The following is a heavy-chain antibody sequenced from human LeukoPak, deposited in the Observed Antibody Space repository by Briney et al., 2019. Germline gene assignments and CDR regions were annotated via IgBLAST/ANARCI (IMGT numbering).Heavy chain of an antibody. V-gene: IGHV3-23*01. D-gene: IGHD6-19*01. CDR3: AKPPWDSSGWYWVDY. Sequence: GGSLRLSCAASGFTFSSYAMSWVRQAPGKGLEWVSAISGSGGSTYYADSVKGRFTISRDNSKNTLYLQMNSLRAEDTAVYYCAKPPWDSSGWYWVDYWGQGTLVTVSS. CDR1: GFTFSSYA. CDR2: ISGSGGST. J-gene: IGHJ4*02.